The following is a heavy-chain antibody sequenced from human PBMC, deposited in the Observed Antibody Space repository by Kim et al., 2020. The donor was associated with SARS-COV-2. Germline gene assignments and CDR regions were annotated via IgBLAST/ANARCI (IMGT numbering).Heavy chain of an antibody. Sequence: GGSLRLSCAASGFTFSSHWMHWVRQAPGKGLVWVSGISVDGSSTDYADSVKGRFTISRDNAKNTLYLQMNSLRAEDTAVYYCARGAYYGMDVWCQGTTVT. J-gene: IGHJ6*02. CDR2: ISVDGSST. V-gene: IGHV3-74*01. CDR1: GFTFSSHW. CDR3: ARGAYYGMDV.